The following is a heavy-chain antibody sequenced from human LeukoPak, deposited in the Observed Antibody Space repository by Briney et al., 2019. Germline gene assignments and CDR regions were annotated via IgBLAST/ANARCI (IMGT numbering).Heavy chain of an antibody. J-gene: IGHJ4*02. CDR3: AREGYDFWSGYVDY. Sequence: GGSLRLSCAASGFTFSSYAMHWVRQAPGKGLEYVSAISSNGGSTYYANSVKGRFTISRDNSKNTLYLQMGSLRAEDMAVYYCAREGYDFWSGYVDYWGQGTLVTVSS. V-gene: IGHV3-64*01. CDR1: GFTFSSYA. CDR2: ISSNGGST. D-gene: IGHD3-3*01.